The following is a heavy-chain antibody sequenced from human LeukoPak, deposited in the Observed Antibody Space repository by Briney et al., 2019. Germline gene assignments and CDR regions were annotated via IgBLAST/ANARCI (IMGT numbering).Heavy chain of an antibody. J-gene: IGHJ4*02. CDR3: ARDKSYNWNHGSLMDY. D-gene: IGHD1-14*01. Sequence: GGSLRLSCAASGFTFSSYWMSWVRQAPGKGLEWVANIKQDGSDKYYVDSVKGRFTISRDNAKNSLYLQMNSLRAEDTAVYYCARDKSYNWNHGSLMDYWGQGTLVTVSS. V-gene: IGHV3-7*01. CDR2: IKQDGSDK. CDR1: GFTFSSYW.